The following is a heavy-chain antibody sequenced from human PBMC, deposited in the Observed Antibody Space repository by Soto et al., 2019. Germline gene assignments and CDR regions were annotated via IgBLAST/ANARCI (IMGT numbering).Heavy chain of an antibody. D-gene: IGHD4-4*01. Sequence: QVQLVESGGGVVQPGRSLRLSCAASGFTFSSYGMHWVRQAPGKGLEWVAVISYDGSNKYYADSVKGRFTISRDNSKNTLYLQMNRLRAEDTAVYYCAKDHRLQGYHDYWGQGTLVTVSS. CDR1: GFTFSSYG. V-gene: IGHV3-30*18. CDR3: AKDHRLQGYHDY. CDR2: ISYDGSNK. J-gene: IGHJ4*02.